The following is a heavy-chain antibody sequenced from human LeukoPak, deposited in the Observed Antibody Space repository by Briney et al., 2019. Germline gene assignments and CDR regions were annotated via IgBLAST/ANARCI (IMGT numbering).Heavy chain of an antibody. CDR2: IGASDGGT. D-gene: IGHD6-19*01. CDR1: RFTFFNSA. CDR3: SNAIPSKAVAVRFDY. Sequence: GGALRLSRVSSRFTFFNSALNGVRQAPGRGLEWVSVIGASDGGTYYAVSLRGRFTLSRDNPTNTLYLQMKTLRAQDTPGYYCSNAIPSKAVAVRFDYWGQGTLVTVSS. J-gene: IGHJ4*02. V-gene: IGHV3-23*01.